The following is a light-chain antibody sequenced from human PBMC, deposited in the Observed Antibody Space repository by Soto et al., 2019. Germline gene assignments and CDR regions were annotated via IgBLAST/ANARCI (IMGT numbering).Light chain of an antibody. J-gene: IGLJ1*01. CDR1: SSDVGGYNY. CDR3: SSYAGFNNFV. V-gene: IGLV2-8*01. Sequence: QSALTQPRSVSGSPGQSVTISCTGTSSDVGGYNYVSWYQQHPGKAPKLMIYEVSKRPSGVPDRFSGSKSGNTASLTVSGLQAEDESDYYCSSYAGFNNFVFGTGTKLTVL. CDR2: EVS.